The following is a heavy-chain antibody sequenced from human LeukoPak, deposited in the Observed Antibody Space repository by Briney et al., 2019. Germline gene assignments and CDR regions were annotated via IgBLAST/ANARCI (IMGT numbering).Heavy chain of an antibody. CDR1: GYTFTSYG. Sequence: GASVKVSCKASGYTFTSYGISWVRQAPGQGLEWMGWISAYNGNTNYAQKLQGRVTMTTDTSTSTAYMELRSLRSEDTDVYYCAREYSGWNADYWGQGTLVTVSS. CDR2: ISAYNGNT. D-gene: IGHD6-19*01. CDR3: AREYSGWNADY. J-gene: IGHJ4*02. V-gene: IGHV1-18*01.